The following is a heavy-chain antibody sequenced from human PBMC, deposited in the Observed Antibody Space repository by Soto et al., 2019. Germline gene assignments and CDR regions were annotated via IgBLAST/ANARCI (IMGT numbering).Heavy chain of an antibody. D-gene: IGHD3-10*01. J-gene: IGHJ3*02. CDR1: GGTFSSYA. CDR2: IIPIFGTA. Sequence: QVQLVQSGAEVKKPGSSVKVSCKASGGTFSSYAISWVRQAPGHGLEWMGGIIPIFGTANYAQKFQGRVTITADESTSTAYMELSSLRSEYTAVYYCATQSVRVTMVRGVNHDAFDIWGQGTMVTVSS. CDR3: ATQSVRVTMVRGVNHDAFDI. V-gene: IGHV1-69*01.